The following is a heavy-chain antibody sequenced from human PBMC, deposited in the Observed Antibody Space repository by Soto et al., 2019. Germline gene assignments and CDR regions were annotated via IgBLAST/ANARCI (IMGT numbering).Heavy chain of an antibody. CDR1: GFTFDDYT. CDR2: ISWDGGST. CDR3: AKDISRYSSGWFLFDY. Sequence: PVGSLRLSCAASGFTFDDYTMHWVRQAPGKGLEWVSLISWDGGSTYYADSVKGRFTISRDNSKNSLYLQMNSLRTEDTALYYCAKDISRYSSGWFLFDYWGQGTLVTVSS. J-gene: IGHJ4*02. V-gene: IGHV3-43*01. D-gene: IGHD6-19*01.